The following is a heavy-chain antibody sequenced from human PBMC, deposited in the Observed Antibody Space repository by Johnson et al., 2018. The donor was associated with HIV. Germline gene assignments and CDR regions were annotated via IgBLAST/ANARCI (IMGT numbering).Heavy chain of an antibody. CDR3: ARDDDYSKVRAFDI. CDR1: GFTVSSNY. CDR2: IKHDGSDK. J-gene: IGHJ3*02. D-gene: IGHD4-11*01. V-gene: IGHV3-7*01. Sequence: MLLVESGGGLVQPGGSLRLSCAVSGFTVSSNYMSWVRQAPGKGLEWVANIKHDGSDKYYVGSVTGRFTISRDNAKSSLYLQMNSLRAEDTAVYYCARDDDYSKVRAFDIWGQGTMVTVSS.